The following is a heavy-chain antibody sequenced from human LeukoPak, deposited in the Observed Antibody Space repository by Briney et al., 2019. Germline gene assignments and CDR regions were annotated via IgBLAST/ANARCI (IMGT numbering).Heavy chain of an antibody. V-gene: IGHV3-23*01. J-gene: IGHJ4*02. D-gene: IGHD2-2*01. Sequence: PGVSLRLCCAASGFTVEASAMSWVRQAPGKGLEWVAVITGGGESTYYADSVKGRFTISIGNSKKTLFLQVNSLRAEDTAVYFCAKNIRDQLLCGFNYWGQGIVVTVSS. CDR1: GFTVEASA. CDR2: ITGGGEST. CDR3: AKNIRDQLLCGFNY.